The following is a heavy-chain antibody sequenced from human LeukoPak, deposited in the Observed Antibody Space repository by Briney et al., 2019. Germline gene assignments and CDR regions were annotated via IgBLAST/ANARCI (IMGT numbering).Heavy chain of an antibody. Sequence: GGSLRLPCAASGFTFSSYGMSWVRQAPGKGLEWVSAISGSGGSTYYADSVKGRFTISRDNSKNTLYLQMNSLRAEDTAVYYCAKGQAPADAFDIWGQGTMVTVSS. CDR1: GFTFSSYG. V-gene: IGHV3-23*01. J-gene: IGHJ3*02. CDR3: AKGQAPADAFDI. CDR2: ISGSGGST.